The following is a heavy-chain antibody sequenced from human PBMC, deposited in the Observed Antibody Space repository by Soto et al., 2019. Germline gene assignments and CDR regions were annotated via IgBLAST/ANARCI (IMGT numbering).Heavy chain of an antibody. CDR2: MNPNSGNT. CDR3: ARGGRYFDWLYGYYYYYMDF. V-gene: IGHV1-8*01. J-gene: IGHJ6*03. D-gene: IGHD3-9*01. CDR1: GYTFTSYD. Sequence: ASVKVSCKASGYTFTSYDINWVRQATGQGLEWMGWMNPNSGNTGYAQKFQGRVTMTRNTSISTAYMELSSLRSEDTAVYYCARGGRYFDWLYGYYYYYMDFWGKGTTVTVSS.